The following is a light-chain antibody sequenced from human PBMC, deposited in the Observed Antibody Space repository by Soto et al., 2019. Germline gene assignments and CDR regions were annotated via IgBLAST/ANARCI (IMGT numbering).Light chain of an antibody. V-gene: IGKV3-15*01. CDR3: QQYNNWPRT. CDR1: QSVSSN. CDR2: GAS. J-gene: IGKJ1*01. Sequence: IVMTQSPATLSVSPGERAILSCRASQSVSSNLAWYQQKPGQAPRLLIYGASTRATGIPARFSGSGSGTEFTLTISSLQSEDFAVYYCQQYNNWPRTFGQGTKVEIK.